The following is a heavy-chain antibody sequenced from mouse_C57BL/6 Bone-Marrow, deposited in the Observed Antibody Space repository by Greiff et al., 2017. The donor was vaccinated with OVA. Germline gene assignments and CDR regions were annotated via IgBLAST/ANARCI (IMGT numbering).Heavy chain of an antibody. CDR1: GYTFTSYW. Sequence: QQSCQASGYTFTSYWMHWVKQRPGQGLEWIGEIDPSDSYTNYNQKFKGKSTLTVDKSSSTAYMQLSSLTSEDSAVYYCARENDGYYVAWFAYWGQGTLVTVSA. V-gene: IGHV1-69*01. CDR3: ARENDGYYVAWFAY. D-gene: IGHD2-3*01. J-gene: IGHJ3*01. CDR2: IDPSDSYT.